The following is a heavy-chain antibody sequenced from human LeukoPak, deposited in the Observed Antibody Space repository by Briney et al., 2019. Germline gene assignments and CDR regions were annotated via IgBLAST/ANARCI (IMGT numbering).Heavy chain of an antibody. V-gene: IGHV1-18*01. Sequence: ASVKVSCKASGYTFTSYGISWVRQAPGQGLEWMGWISAYNGNTNYAQELQGRVTMTTDTSTSTAYMELRSLRSDDTAVYYCARGRGIRYYYDSSGYYPFDYWGQGTLVTVSS. D-gene: IGHD3-22*01. CDR2: ISAYNGNT. CDR3: ARGRGIRYYYDSSGYYPFDY. J-gene: IGHJ4*02. CDR1: GYTFTSYG.